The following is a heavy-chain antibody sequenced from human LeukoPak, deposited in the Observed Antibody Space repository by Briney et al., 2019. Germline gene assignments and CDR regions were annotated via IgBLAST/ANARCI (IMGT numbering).Heavy chain of an antibody. V-gene: IGHV4-34*01. J-gene: IGHJ6*02. CDR1: SGSLSDYY. D-gene: IGHD6-13*01. Sequence: SETLSLTCAVYSGSLSDYYWSWIRQPPGKGLEWIGDINHSGSTNYNPSLKSRVTISVDTSKNQFSLKMRSVSAADTAVYYCAKDSSYSSSWSPPRRRYGMDVWGQGITVTVSS. CDR3: AKDSSYSSSWSPPRRRYGMDV. CDR2: INHSGST.